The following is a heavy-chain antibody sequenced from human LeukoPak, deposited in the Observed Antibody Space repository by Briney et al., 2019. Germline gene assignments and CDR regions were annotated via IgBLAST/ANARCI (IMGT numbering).Heavy chain of an antibody. Sequence: SQTLSLTCTVSGGSISSGGYYWSWIRQHPGKGLEWIGYIYYSGSTYYNLSLKSRVTIPVDTSKNQFSLKLSSVTAADTAVYYCARTTYSGSYYDEKFYFDYWGQGTLVTVSS. V-gene: IGHV4-31*03. D-gene: IGHD3-10*01. CDR2: IYYSGST. CDR3: ARTTYSGSYYDEKFYFDY. J-gene: IGHJ4*02. CDR1: GGSISSGGYY.